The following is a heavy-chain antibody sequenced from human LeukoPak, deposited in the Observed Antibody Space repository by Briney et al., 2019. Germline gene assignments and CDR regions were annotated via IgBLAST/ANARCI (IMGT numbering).Heavy chain of an antibody. CDR2: INPNSGGT. V-gene: IGHV1-2*02. CDR1: GYTFIGYY. Sequence: ASVKVSCKASGYTFIGYYMHWVRQAPGQGLEWMGWINPNSGGTNYAQKFQGRVTMTRDTYIKTAYMELSRLRSDDTAVYYCARAGQRGYSYGPAPLSDYWGQGTLVTVSS. J-gene: IGHJ4*02. D-gene: IGHD5-18*01. CDR3: ARAGQRGYSYGPAPLSDY.